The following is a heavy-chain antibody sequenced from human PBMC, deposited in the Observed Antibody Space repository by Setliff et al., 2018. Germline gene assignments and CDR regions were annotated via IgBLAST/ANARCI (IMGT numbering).Heavy chain of an antibody. CDR3: AGAGGNSDYFDY. Sequence: GASVKVSCKASGYTFTDYYMHWVQQAPGKGLEWMGRVDPEDGHTKYAASVKGRFTISRDDSKNTAYLQMNSLKIEDTAVYYCAGAGGNSDYFDYWGQGTLVTVSS. J-gene: IGHJ4*02. D-gene: IGHD2-21*02. CDR1: GYTFTDYY. CDR2: VDPEDGHT. V-gene: IGHV1-69-2*01.